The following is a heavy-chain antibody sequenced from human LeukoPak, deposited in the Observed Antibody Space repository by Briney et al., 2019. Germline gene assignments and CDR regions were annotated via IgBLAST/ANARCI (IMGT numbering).Heavy chain of an antibody. CDR3: AKVGVGWVAFEY. V-gene: IGHV3-23*01. CDR1: GFTFDDYA. J-gene: IGHJ4*02. CDR2: ISDSGGGT. Sequence: GRSLRLSCAASGFTFDDYAMHWVRQAPGKGLQWVSAISDSGGGTFYADSVKGRLTISRDNSKNTLYLQMNSLRAEDTAVYYCAKVGVGWVAFEYWGQGTLVTVSS. D-gene: IGHD3-16*01.